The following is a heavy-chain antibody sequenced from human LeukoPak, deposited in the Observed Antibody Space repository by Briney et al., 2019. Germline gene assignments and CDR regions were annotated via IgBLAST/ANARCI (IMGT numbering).Heavy chain of an antibody. CDR3: ARGWAYGVDAFDI. CDR1: GYTFTSYD. Sequence: EASVKVSCRASGYTFTSYDINWVRQATGQGLEWMGWMNPNSGNTGYAQKFQGRVTMTRNTSISTAYMELSSLRSEDTAVYYCARGWAYGVDAFDIWGQGTMVTVSS. CDR2: MNPNSGNT. J-gene: IGHJ3*02. V-gene: IGHV1-8*01. D-gene: IGHD4-17*01.